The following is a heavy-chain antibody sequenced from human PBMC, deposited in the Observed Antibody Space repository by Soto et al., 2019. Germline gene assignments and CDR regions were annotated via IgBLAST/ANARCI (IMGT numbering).Heavy chain of an antibody. D-gene: IGHD2-15*01. CDR3: ARHRYCSGATCYHLDNWFDP. CDR2: IYYSGST. Sequence: SETLPLTCTVSGGSVSSGSYYWSWIRQPPGKGLEWIGYIYYSGSTNYNPSLKSRVTISVDTSKNQFSLNLSSVTAADTAVYYCARHRYCSGATCYHLDNWFDPWGQGTLVTVSS. CDR1: GGSVSSGSYY. J-gene: IGHJ5*02. V-gene: IGHV4-61*01.